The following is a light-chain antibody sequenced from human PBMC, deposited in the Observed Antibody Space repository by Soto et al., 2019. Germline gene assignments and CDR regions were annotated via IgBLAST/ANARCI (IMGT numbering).Light chain of an antibody. V-gene: IGLV2-14*01. Sequence: QSVLTQPASVSGSPGQSITISCTGTSSDVGDYDYVSWYQQHPGKAPKLMIYDVSNRPSGVSNRCSGSKSGNTASLTISWLQAEDEADYYCNSYTSSSTYVFGPGTKVTVL. CDR2: DVS. CDR1: SSDVGDYDY. CDR3: NSYTSSSTYV. J-gene: IGLJ1*01.